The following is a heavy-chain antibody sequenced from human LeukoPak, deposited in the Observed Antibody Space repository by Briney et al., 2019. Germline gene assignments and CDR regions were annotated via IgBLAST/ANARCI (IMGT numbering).Heavy chain of an antibody. V-gene: IGHV4-59*01. CDR2: IYYSGST. CDR1: GGSISSYY. Sequence: SETLPLTCTVSGGSISSYYWSWIRQPPGKGLEWIGYIYYSGSTNYNPSLKSRVTISVDTSKNQFSLKLSSVTAADTAVYYCAIGQYDSSGYPYFDYWGQGTLVTVSS. CDR3: AIGQYDSSGYPYFDY. D-gene: IGHD3-22*01. J-gene: IGHJ4*02.